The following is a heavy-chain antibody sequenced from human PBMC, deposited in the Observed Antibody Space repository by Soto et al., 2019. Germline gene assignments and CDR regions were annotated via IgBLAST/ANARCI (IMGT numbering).Heavy chain of an antibody. V-gene: IGHV3-23*01. D-gene: IGHD1-26*01. CDR2: MSGNDPST. CDR1: GFTFSNNA. CDR3: GRICGTCDYGVDV. J-gene: IGHJ6*02. Sequence: ELQMLQSGGGLVKPGGSLRLTCTASGFTFSNNAMSWVRQAPGKGLEWVSTMSGNDPSTYYADSVKGRFTISRDNSKNTLYLQMNNLRAGDTAIYYCGRICGTCDYGVDVWGQGTTVTVSS.